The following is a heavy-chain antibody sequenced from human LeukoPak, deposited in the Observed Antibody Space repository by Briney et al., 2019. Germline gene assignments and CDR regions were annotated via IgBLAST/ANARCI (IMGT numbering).Heavy chain of an antibody. D-gene: IGHD1-26*01. J-gene: IGHJ4*02. V-gene: IGHV3-23*01. CDR2: ISASGGST. CDR3: AKGASASRHFDY. Sequence: GGSLRLSCAASGFTVSNCAMNWVRQAPGKGLEWVSDISASGGSTNYADAVKGRFTISRDNSKNTLYLQMNSLRAEDAAVYYCAKGASASRHFDYWGQGTLVTVSS. CDR1: GFTVSNCA.